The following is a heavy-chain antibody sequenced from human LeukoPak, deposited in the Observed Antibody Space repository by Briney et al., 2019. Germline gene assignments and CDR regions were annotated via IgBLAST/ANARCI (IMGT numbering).Heavy chain of an antibody. CDR3: ARDNSIGGRGWWFDP. J-gene: IGHJ5*02. CDR1: GYIFTDYY. D-gene: IGHD4-23*01. V-gene: IGHV1-46*01. Sequence: ASVKVSCKASGYIFTDYYMHWVRQAPGQGLEWMGLINPSGGSTSYAEKFQGRVIMTRDMSTTTDYMELSSLRSEDTAVYYCARDNSIGGRGWWFDPWGQGTLVTVSS. CDR2: INPSGGST.